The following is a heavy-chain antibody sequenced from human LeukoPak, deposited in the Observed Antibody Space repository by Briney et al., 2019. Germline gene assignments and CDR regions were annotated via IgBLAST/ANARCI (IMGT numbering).Heavy chain of an antibody. CDR2: ISAYNGNT. CDR1: GYTFTTYG. J-gene: IGHJ6*03. CDR3: ARGPIIDIVVIPAAADYYHMDV. V-gene: IGHV1-18*01. D-gene: IGHD2-2*01. Sequence: ASVKVSCKASGYTFTTYGISWVRQAPGQGLEWMGWISAYNGNTRYAQKLQGRVTMTTDSSTSTAYMELRSLRSDDTAVYYCARGPIIDIVVIPAAADYYHMDVWGKGTTVTVSS.